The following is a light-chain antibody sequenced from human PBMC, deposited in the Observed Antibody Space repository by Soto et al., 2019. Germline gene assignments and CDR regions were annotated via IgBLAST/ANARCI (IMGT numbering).Light chain of an antibody. J-gene: IGKJ4*01. V-gene: IGKV3-11*01. CDR3: QQRGNWPLT. CDR1: QSVTRY. CDR2: DAS. Sequence: EIVLTQSPATLSLSPGERATLSCRTSQSVTRYLAWYQQKSGQAPRLLIYDASTRATGIPARFSGSGSGTDFTLTISSLEPEDFAVYYCQQRGNWPLTFGGGTKVEIK.